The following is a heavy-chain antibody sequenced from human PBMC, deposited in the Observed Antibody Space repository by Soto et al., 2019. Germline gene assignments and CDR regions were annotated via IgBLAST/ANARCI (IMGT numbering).Heavy chain of an antibody. CDR1: GFTFSSYG. CDR2: ISYDGSNK. Sequence: QVQLVESGGGVVQPGRSLRLSCAASGFTFSSYGMHWVRQAPGKGLEWVAVISYDGSNKYYADSVKGRFTISRDNSKNTLYLQMNSLRAEDTAVYYCANLVRGVIIHTTQDAFDIWGQGTMVTVSS. J-gene: IGHJ3*02. CDR3: ANLVRGVIIHTTQDAFDI. V-gene: IGHV3-30*18. D-gene: IGHD3-10*01.